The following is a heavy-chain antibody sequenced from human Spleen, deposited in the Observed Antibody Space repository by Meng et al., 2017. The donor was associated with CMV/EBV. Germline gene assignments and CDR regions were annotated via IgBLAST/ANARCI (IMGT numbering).Heavy chain of an antibody. J-gene: IGHJ4*02. V-gene: IGHV3-21*01. Sequence: GGSLRLSCAASGFTFSSYSMNWVRQAPGKGLEWVSSISSSGSYINYADSLKGRFTISRDNAKKSLYLQMNSLRAEDTAVYYCARTDVRYWGQGTLVTVSS. CDR1: GFTFSSYS. CDR3: ARTDVRY. D-gene: IGHD3-10*02. CDR2: ISSSGSYI.